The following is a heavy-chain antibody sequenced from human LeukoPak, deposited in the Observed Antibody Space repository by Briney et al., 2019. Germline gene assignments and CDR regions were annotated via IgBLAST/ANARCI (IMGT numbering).Heavy chain of an antibody. CDR2: IYSGGST. Sequence: HPGGSLRLSCAASGFTVSSNYMSWVRQAPGKGLEWVSVIYSGGSTYYADSVKGRFTISRDNSKNTLYLQMNSLRAEDTAVYYCAKEPVEEYCSGGSCKYFDYWGQGTLVTVSS. D-gene: IGHD2-15*01. CDR3: AKEPVEEYCSGGSCKYFDY. CDR1: GFTVSSNY. J-gene: IGHJ4*02. V-gene: IGHV3-53*01.